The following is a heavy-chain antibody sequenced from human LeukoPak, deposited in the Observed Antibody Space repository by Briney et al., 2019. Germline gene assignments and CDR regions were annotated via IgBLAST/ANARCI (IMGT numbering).Heavy chain of an antibody. J-gene: IGHJ6*03. CDR2: IYTSGST. CDR3: ARLWSSSTSYYYYYMDV. D-gene: IGHD2-2*01. V-gene: IGHV4-4*07. CDR1: GGSISSYY. Sequence: RASETLSLTCTFTGGSISSYYWSWIRQPAGKGLEWIGRIYTSGSTNYNPSLKSRVTMSVDTSKNQFSLKLSSVTAADTAVYYCARLWSSSTSYYYYYMDVWGKGTTVTVSS.